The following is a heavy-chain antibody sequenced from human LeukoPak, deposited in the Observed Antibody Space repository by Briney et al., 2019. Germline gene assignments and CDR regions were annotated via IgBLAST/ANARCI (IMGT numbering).Heavy chain of an antibody. V-gene: IGHV1-69*05. J-gene: IGHJ4*02. D-gene: IGHD5-18*01. CDR2: IIPIFGTA. Sequence: SVKVSCKASGGTFSSYAISWVRQAPGQGLEWMGGIIPIFGTANYAQKSQGRVTITTDESTSTAYMELSSLRSEDTAVYYCARGAQLWLRGSFDYWGQGTLVTVSS. CDR3: ARGAQLWLRGSFDY. CDR1: GGTFSSYA.